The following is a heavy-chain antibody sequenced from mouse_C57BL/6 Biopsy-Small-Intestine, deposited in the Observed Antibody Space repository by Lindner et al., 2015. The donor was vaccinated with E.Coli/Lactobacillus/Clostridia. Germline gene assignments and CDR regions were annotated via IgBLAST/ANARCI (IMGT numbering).Heavy chain of an antibody. D-gene: IGHD2-4*01. CDR1: GFSFTGYY. CDR2: INPTTGGT. J-gene: IGHJ2*01. V-gene: IGHV1-42*01. Sequence: VQLQESGPELVKPGASVKISCGASGFSFTGYYMNWVKQSPEKSLEWIGEINPTTGGTTYNQKFKAKATLTVDKSSSTAYMQLKSLTSEDSAVYYCARSYYDYLDYWGQGTTLTVSS. CDR3: ARSYYDYLDY.